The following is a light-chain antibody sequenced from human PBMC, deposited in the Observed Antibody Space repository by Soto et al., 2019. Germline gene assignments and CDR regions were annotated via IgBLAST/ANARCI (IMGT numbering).Light chain of an antibody. CDR1: QSVSSN. CDR3: QQYNNWTPLT. J-gene: IGKJ4*01. V-gene: IGKV3-15*01. Sequence: EIVMTQSPATLSVSPGERATLSCRASQSVSSNLAWYQQKPGQAPSLLIYGASTRATGVPARFSGSGSGTEFNLTISSLQSEDFALYYCQQYNNWTPLTFGGGTKVEIK. CDR2: GAS.